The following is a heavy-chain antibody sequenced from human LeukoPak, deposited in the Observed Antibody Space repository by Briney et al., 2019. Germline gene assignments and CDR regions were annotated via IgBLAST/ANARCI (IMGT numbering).Heavy chain of an antibody. Sequence: GGSLKLSCAASGFTFSGSAMHWVRQASGKGLEWVGRIRNKVDGYATVYAASVKGRFTISRDDSKNTAYLQMNSLGTEDTAVYYCARDIRPRANWGSGGWFDPWGQGTLVTVSS. D-gene: IGHD7-27*01. CDR1: GFTFSGSA. CDR3: ARDIRPRANWGSGGWFDP. CDR2: IRNKVDGYAT. J-gene: IGHJ5*02. V-gene: IGHV3-73*01.